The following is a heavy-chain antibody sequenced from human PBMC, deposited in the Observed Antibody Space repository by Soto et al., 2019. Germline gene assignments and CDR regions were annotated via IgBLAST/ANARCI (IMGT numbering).Heavy chain of an antibody. CDR1: GFTVSSYY. CDR2: IYSAGSA. V-gene: IGHV3-66*01. CDR3: ARDLGSSWYPEYFQH. Sequence: GGSLRLSCAASGFTVSSYYMSWVRQAPGKGLEWVSVIYSAGSADFADSVKGRFTISRDNSKNTLYLQMSSLRAEDTAVYYCARDLGSSWYPEYFQHWGQGTLVTVSS. J-gene: IGHJ1*01. D-gene: IGHD6-13*01.